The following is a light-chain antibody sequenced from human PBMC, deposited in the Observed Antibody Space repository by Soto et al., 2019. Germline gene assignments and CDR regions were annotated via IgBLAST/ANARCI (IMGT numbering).Light chain of an antibody. CDR2: GAS. CDR1: QSVSSN. CDR3: QQYHTSPYT. V-gene: IGKV3-15*01. J-gene: IGKJ2*01. Sequence: EIVMTQSPATLSVSPGERATLSCRASQSVSSNLAWYQQKPRQAPRLLIYGASTRATGIPARFSGSGSGTEFTPTISRLEPEDFAVYYCQQYHTSPYTVGQGTKGDIK.